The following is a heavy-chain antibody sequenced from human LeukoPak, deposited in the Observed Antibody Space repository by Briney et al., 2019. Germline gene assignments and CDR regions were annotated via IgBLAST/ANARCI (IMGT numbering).Heavy chain of an antibody. Sequence: GGSLRLSCAASGFTFSSYSMNWVRQAPGKGLEWVSSISSSSSYIYYADSVKGRFTISRDNAKNSLYLQMNSLRAEDTAVYYCARDNMHYYGSGSYRTQNGWFDPWGQGTLVTVSS. CDR1: GFTFSSYS. CDR3: ARDNMHYYGSGSYRTQNGWFDP. J-gene: IGHJ5*02. D-gene: IGHD3-10*01. V-gene: IGHV3-21*01. CDR2: ISSSSSYI.